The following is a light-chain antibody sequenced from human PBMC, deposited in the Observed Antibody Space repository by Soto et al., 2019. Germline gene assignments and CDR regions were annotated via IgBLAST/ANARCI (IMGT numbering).Light chain of an antibody. CDR1: QSISSW. CDR3: QQYNAYST. J-gene: IGKJ1*01. V-gene: IGKV1-5*01. CDR2: DAS. Sequence: DIPMTQSPSTLSASVGDRVTITCRASQSISSWLAWYQQKPGKAPKLLIYDASSLESGVPSRFSGSGSGTEFTLTISSLQPDDFATYYCQQYNAYSTFGQGTKV.